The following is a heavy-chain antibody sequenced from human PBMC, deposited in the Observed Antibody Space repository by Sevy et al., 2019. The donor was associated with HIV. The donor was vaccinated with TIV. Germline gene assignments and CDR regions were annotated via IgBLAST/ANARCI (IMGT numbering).Heavy chain of an antibody. V-gene: IGHV1-69*13. J-gene: IGHJ4*02. CDR1: GGTFSSYG. Sequence: ASVKVSCKASGGTFSSYGISWVRHAPGQGLEWMGGIIRIFGTANYAQKFQGRVTITADESTSTAYMELSSLRSEDTAVYYCARDARHLRAGLGYCSGGNCPGIQPFFDYWGQGTLVTVSS. CDR3: ARDARHLRAGLGYCSGGNCPGIQPFFDY. D-gene: IGHD2-15*01. CDR2: IIRIFGTA.